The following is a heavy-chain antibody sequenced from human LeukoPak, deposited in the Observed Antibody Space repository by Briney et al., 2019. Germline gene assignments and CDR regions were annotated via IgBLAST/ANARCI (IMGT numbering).Heavy chain of an antibody. J-gene: IGHJ6*03. CDR3: ARGRKGSTIFGVVITELYYYYMDV. Sequence: ASVKVSCKASGYTFTSYDINWVRQAPGQGLEWMGWMNPNSGNTVYAQKFQGRVTMTRNTSISTAYMELSSLRSEDTAVYYCARGRKGSTIFGVVITELYYYYMDVWGKGTTVTASS. V-gene: IGHV1-8*01. CDR2: MNPNSGNT. D-gene: IGHD3-3*01. CDR1: GYTFTSYD.